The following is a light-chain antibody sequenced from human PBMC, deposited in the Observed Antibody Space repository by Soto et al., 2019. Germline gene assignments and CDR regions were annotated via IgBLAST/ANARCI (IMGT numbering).Light chain of an antibody. J-gene: IGKJ1*01. Sequence: IVMPHSPATLSVSLIPRANLACRASQSVSSNLAWYQQKPGQAPRLLIYGASTRATGIPARFSGSGSGTEFTLTISGLQPGDSATYYCQQYNSYSPTFGQGTKVDIK. CDR3: QQYNSYSPT. V-gene: IGKV3D-15*01. CDR2: GAS. CDR1: QSVSSN.